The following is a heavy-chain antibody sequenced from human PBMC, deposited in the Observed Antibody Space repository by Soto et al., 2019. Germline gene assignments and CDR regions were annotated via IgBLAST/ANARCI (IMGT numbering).Heavy chain of an antibody. V-gene: IGHV4-59*01. D-gene: IGHD4-17*01. CDR2: IYYSGST. J-gene: IGHJ4*02. Sequence: TSETLSLTCTVSGGSISSYYWSWIRQPPGKGLEWIGYIYYSGSTNYNPSLKSRVTISVDTSKNQFSLKLSSVTAADTAVYYCARHPDYGDYDHPFDYWGQGTLVTVSS. CDR1: GGSISSYY. CDR3: ARHPDYGDYDHPFDY.